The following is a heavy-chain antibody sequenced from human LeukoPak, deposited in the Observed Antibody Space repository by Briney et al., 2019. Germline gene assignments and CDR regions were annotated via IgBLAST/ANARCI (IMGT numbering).Heavy chain of an antibody. J-gene: IGHJ5*02. CDR1: GWSFNDYY. V-gene: IGHV4-34*01. Sequence: PSETLSLTCAVYGWSFNDYYWNWVRHPPREGREWIGEINGRGDTNYNPSLKSRVTISVESSKNQSFLTLTSMIAADTAIYYCARGQVPAARGYTWFDPWGQGTLVTVSS. CDR2: INGRGDT. D-gene: IGHD2-2*01. CDR3: ARGQVPAARGYTWFDP.